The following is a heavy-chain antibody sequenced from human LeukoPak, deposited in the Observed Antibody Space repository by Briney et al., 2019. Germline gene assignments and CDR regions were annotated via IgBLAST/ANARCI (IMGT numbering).Heavy chain of an antibody. CDR2: ISSSSSYI. J-gene: IGHJ4*02. CDR1: GFTFSSYS. CDR3: ARATSSGWNYY. D-gene: IGHD6-19*01. Sequence: GALRLSCAASGFTFSSYSMNWVRQAPGKGLEWVSSISSSSSYIYYADSVKGRFTISRDNAKNSLYLQMNSLRAEDTAVYYCARATSSGWNYYWGQGTLVTVSS. V-gene: IGHV3-21*01.